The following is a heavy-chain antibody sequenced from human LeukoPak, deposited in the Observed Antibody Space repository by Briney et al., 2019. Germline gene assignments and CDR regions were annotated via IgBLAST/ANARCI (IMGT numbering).Heavy chain of an antibody. CDR1: GGSISSYY. CDR3: ARRVSTTVVTPYGAFDI. J-gene: IGHJ3*02. Sequence: PSETLSLTCTVSGGSISSYYWSWIRQPPGKGLEWIGYTYYSGSTNYNPSLKGRVTISVDTSKNQFSLKLSSVTAADTAVYYCARRVSTTVVTPYGAFDIWGQGTMVTVSS. CDR2: TYYSGST. V-gene: IGHV4-59*08. D-gene: IGHD4-23*01.